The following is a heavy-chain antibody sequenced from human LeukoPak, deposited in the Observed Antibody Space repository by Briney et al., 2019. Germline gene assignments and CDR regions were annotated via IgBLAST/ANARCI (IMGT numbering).Heavy chain of an antibody. CDR2: ISGSGGST. V-gene: IGHV3-23*01. J-gene: IGHJ3*02. Sequence: GGSLRLSCAASGFTFSSYAMSWVRQAPGKGLGWVSSISGSGGSTYYADSVKGRFTISRDNSKNTLYLQMNSLRAEDTAVYYCRKFKYFQSLTGDAFDIWGQGTMVTVSS. CDR1: GFTFSSYA. CDR3: RKFKYFQSLTGDAFDI. D-gene: IGHD3-9*01.